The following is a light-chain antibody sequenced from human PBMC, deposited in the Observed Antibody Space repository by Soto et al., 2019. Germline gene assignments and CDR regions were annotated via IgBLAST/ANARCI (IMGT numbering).Light chain of an antibody. CDR1: QSISSW. Sequence: DIQLTQSPSTLSASVGDRVTITCRAIQSISSWLAWYQQKPGKAPNLLIYKTSNLESGVPSRFSGSGSGTEFTLTISSLQPDDFATYYCQYYNDYCWTFGQGTKVEIK. V-gene: IGKV1-5*03. CDR3: QYYNDYCWT. J-gene: IGKJ1*01. CDR2: KTS.